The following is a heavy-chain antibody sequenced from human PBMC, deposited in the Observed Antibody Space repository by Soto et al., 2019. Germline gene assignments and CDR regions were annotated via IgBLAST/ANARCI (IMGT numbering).Heavy chain of an antibody. J-gene: IGHJ4*02. CDR2: IYYSGST. D-gene: IGHD3-22*01. CDR1: GGSISSSSYY. Sequence: SETLSLTCPVSGGSISSSSYYWGWIRQPPGKGLEWIGSIYYSGSTYYNPSLKSRVTISVDTSKNQFSLKLSSVTAADTAVYYCARWGYYYDSSGYPRGNFDYWGQGTLVTVS. CDR3: ARWGYYYDSSGYPRGNFDY. V-gene: IGHV4-39*01.